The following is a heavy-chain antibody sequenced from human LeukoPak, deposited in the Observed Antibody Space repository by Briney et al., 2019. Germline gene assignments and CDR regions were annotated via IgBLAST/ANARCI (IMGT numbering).Heavy chain of an antibody. V-gene: IGHV1-69*05. J-gene: IGHJ6*03. CDR2: IIPIFGTA. Sequence: ASVKVSCKASGGTFSSYAISWVRQAPGQGLEWMGGIIPIFGTANYAQKFQGRVTITTDESTSTAYMELSSLRSEDTAVYYCARDRGPVGSYRDSYYYYYMDVWGKGTTVTVSS. CDR3: ARDRGPVGSYRDSYYYYYMDV. D-gene: IGHD1-26*01. CDR1: GGTFSSYA.